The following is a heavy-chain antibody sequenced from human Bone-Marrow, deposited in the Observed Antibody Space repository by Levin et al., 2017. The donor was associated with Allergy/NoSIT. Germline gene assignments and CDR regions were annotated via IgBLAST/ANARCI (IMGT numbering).Heavy chain of an antibody. CDR2: IYYNGKS. CDR3: ARAIPSGGNSYYYYYMDV. CDR1: GVSISSYY. J-gene: IGHJ6*03. V-gene: IGHV4-59*01. D-gene: IGHD4-23*01. Sequence: PSETLSLTCTVSGVSISSYYWTWIRQAPEKRLEWIGYIYYNGKSNYNPSLKTRVSISVDTSKNLFSLSLSSVIAADSAIYYCARAIPSGGNSYYYYYMDVWGKGITVTVSS.